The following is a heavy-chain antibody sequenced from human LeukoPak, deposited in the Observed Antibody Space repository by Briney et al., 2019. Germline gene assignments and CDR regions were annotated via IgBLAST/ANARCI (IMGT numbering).Heavy chain of an antibody. CDR3: ARGRGGATTGFDH. CDR2: INSNSGAR. Sequence: ASVKVSCKASGYTFSDYYMHWVRQAPGQSLESMGWINSNSGARNYAPKFQGRVTFSRDNSISTAYMELSSLRSDDTAIYYCARGRGGATTGFDHWGQGTLVTVSS. V-gene: IGHV1-2*02. D-gene: IGHD1-26*01. J-gene: IGHJ4*02. CDR1: GYTFSDYY.